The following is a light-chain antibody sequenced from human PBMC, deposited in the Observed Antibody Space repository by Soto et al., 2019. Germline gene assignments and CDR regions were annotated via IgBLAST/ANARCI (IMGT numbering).Light chain of an antibody. CDR2: AAS. J-gene: IGKJ2*01. CDR1: QSMSTY. Sequence: DIQLTQSPSSLSASVGDRVTITCRASQSMSTYLNWYQQIPGRAPKVLINAASSLQSGVPSRFSGSGSGTDFTLTISSLQPEDFATYYCQQSYSTPHTFGQGTKLEIK. CDR3: QQSYSTPHT. V-gene: IGKV1-39*01.